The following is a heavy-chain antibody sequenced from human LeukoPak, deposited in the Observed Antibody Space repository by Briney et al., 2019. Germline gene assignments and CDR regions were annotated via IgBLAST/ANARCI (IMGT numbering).Heavy chain of an antibody. CDR3: ARGDAQVAVDP. V-gene: IGHV4-34*01. J-gene: IGHJ5*02. Sequence: SETLSLTCAVYGGSFSGYYWSWIRQPPGKGLEWIGEINHSGSTNYNPSLKSRVTISVDTSKNQFSLKLSSVTAADTAVYYCARGDAQVAVDPWGQGTLVTVSS. D-gene: IGHD2-15*01. CDR1: GGSFSGYY. CDR2: INHSGST.